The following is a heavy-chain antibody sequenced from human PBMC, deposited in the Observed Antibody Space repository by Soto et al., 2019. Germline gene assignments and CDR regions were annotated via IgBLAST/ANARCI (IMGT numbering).Heavy chain of an antibody. J-gene: IGHJ5*02. CDR2: INAGNGNT. D-gene: IGHD2-15*01. CDR3: ARYQVGYCSGGRCHYSVLPYNWFDP. V-gene: IGHV1-3*01. Sequence: ASVKVSCKASGYTFTNYAIHWVRQAPGQRLEWMGWINAGNGNTKYSQKFQGRITLTRDTSASTAYMELSSLRSEDTAVYYCARYQVGYCSGGRCHYSVLPYNWFDPWGQGTLVTVSS. CDR1: GYTFTNYA.